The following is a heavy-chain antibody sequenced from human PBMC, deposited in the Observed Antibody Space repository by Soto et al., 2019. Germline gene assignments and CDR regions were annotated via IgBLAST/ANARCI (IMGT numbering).Heavy chain of an antibody. Sequence: EVQLLESGGGLVQPGGSLRLSCASSGFTFSNYDMTWVRQAPGKGLEWVSTIRGSSSSTYYADSVKGRFTISRDNPKNTLYXQMXXPXXEDXAVYYCAERDCSSTTCNFGAGAFDHWGQGTLVSVSS. J-gene: IGHJ4*02. CDR1: GFTFSNYD. CDR2: IRGSSSST. D-gene: IGHD2-2*01. V-gene: IGHV3-23*01. CDR3: AERDCSSTTCNFGAGAFDH.